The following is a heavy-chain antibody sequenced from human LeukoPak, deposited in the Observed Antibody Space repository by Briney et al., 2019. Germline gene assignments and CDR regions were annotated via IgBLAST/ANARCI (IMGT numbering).Heavy chain of an antibody. CDR3: ARVQVVVPAANYYYYYGMDV. D-gene: IGHD2-2*01. J-gene: IGHJ6*02. V-gene: IGHV1-69*04. Sequence: SVKVSCKASGGTFSSYAISWVRQAPGQGLEWMGRIIPILGIANYAQKFQGRVTITADKSTSTAYMELSSLRSEDTAVYYCARVQVVVPAANYYYYYGMDVWGQGTTVTVSS. CDR2: IIPILGIA. CDR1: GGTFSSYA.